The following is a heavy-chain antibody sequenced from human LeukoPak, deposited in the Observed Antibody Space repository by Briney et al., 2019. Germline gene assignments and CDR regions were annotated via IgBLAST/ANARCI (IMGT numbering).Heavy chain of an antibody. CDR3: AKVGMVGSTYYFDY. CDR2: ISGNAENT. J-gene: IGHJ4*02. V-gene: IGHV3-23*01. Sequence: GGPLRLPCAPSGFTFGGYAMPWARQAPGKGLEWLSLISGNAENTYQPDSVKGRFTVSRDNSKNTLYLQMNSLRAEDTAVYYCAKVGMVGSTYYFDYWGQGTLVTVSS. CDR1: GFTFGGYA. D-gene: IGHD1-26*01.